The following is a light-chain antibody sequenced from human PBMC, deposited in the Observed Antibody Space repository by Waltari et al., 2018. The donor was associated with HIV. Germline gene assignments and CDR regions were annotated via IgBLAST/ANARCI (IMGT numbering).Light chain of an antibody. J-gene: IGKJ5*01. V-gene: IGKV3-15*01. Sequence: EIVMTQSLATLSVSPGERATLSCRASQSVGSKLAWYQQKPGQAPRLLIYGASTRATGIPARFSGSGSGIEFTLTISSLQSEDFAVYYCQQNSYWLPITFGQGTRLEI. CDR2: GAS. CDR1: QSVGSK. CDR3: QQNSYWLPIT.